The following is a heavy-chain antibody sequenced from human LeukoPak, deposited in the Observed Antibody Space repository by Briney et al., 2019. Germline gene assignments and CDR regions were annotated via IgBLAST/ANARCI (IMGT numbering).Heavy chain of an antibody. CDR3: ARDLKPNWGYYFDY. V-gene: IGHV1-2*02. CDR2: INPNSGGT. D-gene: IGHD7-27*01. J-gene: IGHJ4*02. CDR1: GYTFTGSY. Sequence: ASVKVSCKASGYTFTGSYMHWVRQAPGQGLEWMGWINPNSGGTNYAQKFQGRVTMTRDTSTSTAYMELSSLRSDDTAVYYCARDLKPNWGYYFDYWGQGTLVTVSS.